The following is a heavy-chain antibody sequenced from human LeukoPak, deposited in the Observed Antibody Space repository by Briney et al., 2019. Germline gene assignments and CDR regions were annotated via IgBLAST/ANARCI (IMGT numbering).Heavy chain of an antibody. CDR3: ARVGSWYLMDV. Sequence: GGSLRLSCAASGFTFSSYSMNWVRQAPGKGLEWVSYISSSSSSIYYADSAKGRFTISRDNAKNSLYLQMNSLRAEDTAVYYCARVGSWYLMDVWGKGTMVTVSS. CDR2: ISSSSSSI. CDR1: GFTFSSYS. D-gene: IGHD6-13*01. J-gene: IGHJ6*04. V-gene: IGHV3-48*04.